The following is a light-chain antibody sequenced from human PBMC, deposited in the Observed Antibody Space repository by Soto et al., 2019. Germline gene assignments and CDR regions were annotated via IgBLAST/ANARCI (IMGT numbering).Light chain of an antibody. Sequence: DIQLTQSPSTLSASVGDRVTITCRASQSISSWLAWYQQKPGKAPKLLIYDASSLESGVPSRFRGSASVTEFKLTISGLQPDDCAPSYCQPYNSYSPYTFGQGTKLEIK. V-gene: IGKV1-5*01. CDR3: QPYNSYSPYT. J-gene: IGKJ2*01. CDR2: DAS. CDR1: QSISSW.